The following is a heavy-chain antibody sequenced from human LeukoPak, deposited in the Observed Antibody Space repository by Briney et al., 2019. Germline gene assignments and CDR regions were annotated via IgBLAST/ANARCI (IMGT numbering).Heavy chain of an antibody. V-gene: IGHV4-39*01. CDR3: ASSHFDYGDYVADFDY. Sequence: SETLSLTCTVSGGSISTSTYYWVWIRQPPGKGLEWIGNIYSGGTTYYNASLKSRVTLSVDASKNQFSLRLSSVTAADPAVYYCASSHFDYGDYVADFDYWGQGPLVTVSS. D-gene: IGHD4-17*01. CDR1: GGSISTSTYY. CDR2: IYSGGTT. J-gene: IGHJ4*02.